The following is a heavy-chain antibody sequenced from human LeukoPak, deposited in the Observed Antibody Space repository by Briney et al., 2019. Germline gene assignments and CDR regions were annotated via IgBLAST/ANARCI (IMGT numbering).Heavy chain of an antibody. J-gene: IGHJ1*01. Sequence: PSETLSLTCTVSGGSISSYYWSWIRQPAGKGLEWIGRIYTSGSTNYNPSLKSRVTMSVDPSKNQFSLKLSSVTAADTAVYYCARERGTYCGGDCYSWYFQHWGQGTLVTVSS. CDR2: IYTSGST. CDR1: GGSISSYY. D-gene: IGHD2-21*02. CDR3: ARERGTYCGGDCYSWYFQH. V-gene: IGHV4-4*07.